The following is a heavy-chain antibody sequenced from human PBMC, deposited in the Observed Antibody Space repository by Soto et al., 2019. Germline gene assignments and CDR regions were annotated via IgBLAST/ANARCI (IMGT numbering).Heavy chain of an antibody. CDR3: ARQGSNSSRRLSLFDP. V-gene: IGHV4-39*01. CDR2: MQYRGAT. CDR1: GGSSSSSTYS. Sequence: PSETLSLTCTASGGSSSSSTYSWGWIREPPGKGLEWIGRMQYRGATYYNPSLKSRVSISVDKSKSQFSLKLTFVTAADTAVYFCARQGSNSSRRLSLFDPWGQGTLVTAPQ. J-gene: IGHJ5*02. D-gene: IGHD3-16*01.